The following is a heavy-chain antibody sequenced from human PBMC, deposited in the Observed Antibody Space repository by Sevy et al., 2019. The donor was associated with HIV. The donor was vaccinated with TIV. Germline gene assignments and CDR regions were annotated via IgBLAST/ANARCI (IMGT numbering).Heavy chain of an antibody. J-gene: IGHJ3*02. CDR1: EFIFSSHA. CDR2: ISGDGENT. Sequence: GGSLRLSCVASEFIFSSHAVSWVRQAPGKGLESVSAISGDGENTHYADSVRGRFTISRVNFKNTLYLQMNSLRAEDTALYYCARDGRGISAFDIWGPGTMVTVSS. CDR3: ARDGRGISAFDI. D-gene: IGHD3-3*02. V-gene: IGHV3-23*01.